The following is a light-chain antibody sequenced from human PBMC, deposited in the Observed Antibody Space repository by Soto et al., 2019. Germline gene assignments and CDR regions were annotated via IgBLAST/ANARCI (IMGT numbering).Light chain of an antibody. V-gene: IGLV2-14*03. CDR1: SSDVGGYNF. J-gene: IGLJ1*01. CDR3: SSYTTSSTVV. CDR2: EVS. Sequence: QSVLTQPAAVFGSPGRSITISCTGTSSDVGGYNFVSWYQQHPGKAPKLMIYEVSNRPSGVSNRFSGSKSGNTASLTISGLQPEDEADYYCSSYTTSSTVVFGTGTKVTV.